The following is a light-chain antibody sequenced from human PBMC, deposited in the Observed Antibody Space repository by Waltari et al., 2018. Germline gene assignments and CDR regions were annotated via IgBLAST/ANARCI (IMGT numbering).Light chain of an antibody. CDR2: TNN. Sequence: QSVLTQPPSVSGAPGQRVTPPCPASSPNIAAGYGVPWSPPLPGTAPKLLIYTNNNRASGVPDRFSGSKSGTSASLAISRLQSEDEAHYYCQSYDNSLSGSAFGGGTKVTVL. J-gene: IGLJ3*02. CDR3: QSYDNSLSGSA. CDR1: SPNIAAGYG. V-gene: IGLV1-40*01.